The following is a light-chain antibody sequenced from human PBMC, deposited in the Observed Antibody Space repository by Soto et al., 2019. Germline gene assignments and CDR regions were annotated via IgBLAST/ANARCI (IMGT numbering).Light chain of an antibody. CDR3: QQSYSTLIFT. CDR1: QSISSY. CDR2: AAS. V-gene: IGKV1-39*01. J-gene: IGKJ3*01. Sequence: DIQMTQSPSSLSASVGDRVTITCRASQSISSYLNWYQQKPGKAPKLLIYAASSLQSGVPSRFSGSGSGTDFTLIISSLQPEDFATYYCQQSYSTLIFTFGPGTKVDIK.